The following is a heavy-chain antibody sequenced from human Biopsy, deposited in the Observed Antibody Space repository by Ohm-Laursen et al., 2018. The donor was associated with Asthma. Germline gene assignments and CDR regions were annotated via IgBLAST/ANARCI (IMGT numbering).Heavy chain of an antibody. V-gene: IGHV4-34*01. CDR3: ARAAITGIRGWFDP. CDR2: IDQSGYT. CDR1: GGYLTGHY. Sequence: PGTLSLTCAVYGGYLTGHYWNWIRQPPGKGLEWIGEIDQSGYTNYNPSLKSRVTISADTSKNQFHLNLSSVTAADTDVYFCARAAITGIRGWFDPWGQGTQVTVSS. D-gene: IGHD1-20*01. J-gene: IGHJ5*02.